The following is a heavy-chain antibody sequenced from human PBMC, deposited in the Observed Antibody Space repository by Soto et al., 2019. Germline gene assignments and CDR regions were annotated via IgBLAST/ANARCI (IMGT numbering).Heavy chain of an antibody. V-gene: IGHV1-58*02. CDR2: IVVGSGNT. Sequence: ASVKVSCKASGFTFTSSAMQWVRQARGQRLEWIGWIVVGSGNTNYAQKFQERVTITRDMSTSTAYMELSSLRSEDTAVYYCASNYGSGSYYYYGMDVWGQGTTVTVSS. CDR3: ASNYGSGSYYYYGMDV. J-gene: IGHJ6*02. CDR1: GFTFTSSA. D-gene: IGHD3-10*01.